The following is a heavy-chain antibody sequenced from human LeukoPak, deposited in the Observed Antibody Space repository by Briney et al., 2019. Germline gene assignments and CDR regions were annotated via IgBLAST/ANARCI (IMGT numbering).Heavy chain of an antibody. CDR3: AREGDGYTY. CDR1: GYTLTGYY. D-gene: IGHD5-24*01. Sequence: GASVKVSCKASGYTLTGYYMHWVRQAPGQGLEWMGWINPNSGGTKYAQKFQGRVTMTGDTSMNTAYMELSSLKSDDTAVYYCAREGDGYTYWGQGTLVTVSS. CDR2: INPNSGGT. J-gene: IGHJ4*02. V-gene: IGHV1-2*02.